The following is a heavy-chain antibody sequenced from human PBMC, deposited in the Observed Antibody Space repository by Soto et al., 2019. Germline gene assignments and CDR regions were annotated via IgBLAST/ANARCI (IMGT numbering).Heavy chain of an antibody. D-gene: IGHD2-2*01. CDR3: ARTPSHFCSNTRCDAFDI. CDR2: IFYSGGT. V-gene: IGHV4-31*03. CDR1: GVSISSGGYY. J-gene: IGHJ3*02. Sequence: SETLSLTCTVSGVSISSGGYYWSWIRQHPGKGLEWIGFIFYSGGTYYNPSLKSRVTISIDTSKTQFSLKLSSVTAADTAVYYCARTPSHFCSNTRCDAFDIWGQGTMVTVSS.